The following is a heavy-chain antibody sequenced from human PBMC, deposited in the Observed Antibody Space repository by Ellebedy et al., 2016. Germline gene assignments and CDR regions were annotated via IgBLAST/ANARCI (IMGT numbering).Heavy chain of an antibody. CDR3: ARLINKYNCEIFDY. D-gene: IGHD5-24*01. CDR1: GFTFSHYW. CDR2: INQDGSET. V-gene: IGHV3-7*03. Sequence: GGSLRLSCAASGFTFSHYWMTWVRQAPGKGLEWVANINQDGSETYYVDSVRGQFTISRDNAENSLFLQMNSLRADDTAVFYCARLINKYNCEIFDYWGQGILVTVSS. J-gene: IGHJ4*02.